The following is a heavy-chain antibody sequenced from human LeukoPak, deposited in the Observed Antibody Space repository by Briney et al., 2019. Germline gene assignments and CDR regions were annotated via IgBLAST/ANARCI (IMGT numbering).Heavy chain of an antibody. J-gene: IGHJ3*01. Sequence: GRSLRLSCAASGFTFSDYAMQCARQAPGKGLEWVAVLSYGGTNKYYADSVKGRFTISRDTSKNTMFLQMNSLRAEDTAVYHCARDRSGYANDAFDFWGQGTMVTVSS. CDR1: GFTFSDYA. CDR3: ARDRSGYANDAFDF. D-gene: IGHD3-3*01. V-gene: IGHV3-30-3*01. CDR2: LSYGGTNK.